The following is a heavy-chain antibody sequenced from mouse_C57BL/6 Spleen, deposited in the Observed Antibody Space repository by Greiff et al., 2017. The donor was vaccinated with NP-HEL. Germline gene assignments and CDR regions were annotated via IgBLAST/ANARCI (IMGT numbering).Heavy chain of an antibody. V-gene: IGHV5-9-1*02. CDR3: TRDLTSDDGFAY. CDR2: ISSGGDYI. J-gene: IGHJ3*01. Sequence: EVQLVESGEGLVKPGGSLKLSCAASGFTFSSYAMSWVRQTPEKRLEWVAYISSGGDYIYYADTVKGRFTISRDNARNTLYLQMSSLKSEDTAMYYCTRDLTSDDGFAYWGQGTLVTVSA. CDR1: GFTFSSYA. D-gene: IGHD2-12*01.